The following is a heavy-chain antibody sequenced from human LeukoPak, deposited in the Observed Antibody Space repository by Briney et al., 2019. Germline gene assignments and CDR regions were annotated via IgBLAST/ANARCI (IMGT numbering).Heavy chain of an antibody. V-gene: IGHV4-4*07. CDR1: RGSISNHY. J-gene: IGHJ2*01. Sequence: SETLSLTCTVSRGSISNHYWSWIRQPAGKGLEWIGRIYSSGSTNYNPSLKSRVTMSLDTSMNQFSLKLSSVTAADTAVYYCARDKEYCGGDCSYWYFDLWGRGTAVTVSS. CDR3: ARDKEYCGGDCSYWYFDL. CDR2: IYSSGST. D-gene: IGHD2-21*02.